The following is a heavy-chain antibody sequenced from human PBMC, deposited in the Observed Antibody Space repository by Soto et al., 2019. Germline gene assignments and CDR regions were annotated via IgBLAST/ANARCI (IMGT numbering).Heavy chain of an antibody. CDR3: AKRRGAGGHFDY. CDR1: GFTFSNYA. V-gene: IGHV3-30-3*01. D-gene: IGHD2-15*01. Sequence: GGSLRLSCAASGFTFSNYAMYWVRQAPGKGLEWVALISYDGNNKYYADSVRGRFTISRDNSKNTLSLQMNSLTAEDTAVYFCAKRRGAGGHFDYWGQGALVTVSS. J-gene: IGHJ4*02. CDR2: ISYDGNNK.